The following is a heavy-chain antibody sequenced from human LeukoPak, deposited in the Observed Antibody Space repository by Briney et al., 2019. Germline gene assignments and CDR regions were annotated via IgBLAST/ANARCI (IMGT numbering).Heavy chain of an antibody. CDR2: IIPIFGTA. CDR1: GGTFSSYA. V-gene: IGHV1-69*13. CDR3: ARFDWNDVGNDY. Sequence: SVKVSCKASGGTFSSYAISWVRQAPGQGLEWMGGIIPIFGTANYAQKFQGRVTITADESTSTAYMELSSLRSEDTAVYYCARFDWNDVGNDYWGQGTLVTVSS. D-gene: IGHD1-1*01. J-gene: IGHJ4*02.